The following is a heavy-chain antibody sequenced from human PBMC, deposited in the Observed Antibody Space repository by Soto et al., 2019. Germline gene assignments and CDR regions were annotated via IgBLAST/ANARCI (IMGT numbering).Heavy chain of an antibody. V-gene: IGHV3-30*18. CDR3: AKFRAYTSGWFPIDY. Sequence: GGSLRLSCAASGFTFSSYGMHWVRQAPGKGLEWVAVISYDGSNKYYADAVKGRFTISRDNSKNTLYLQMDSLRADDTAIYYCAKFRAYTSGWFPIDYWGQGTLVTVSS. CDR1: GFTFSSYG. D-gene: IGHD6-19*01. J-gene: IGHJ4*02. CDR2: ISYDGSNK.